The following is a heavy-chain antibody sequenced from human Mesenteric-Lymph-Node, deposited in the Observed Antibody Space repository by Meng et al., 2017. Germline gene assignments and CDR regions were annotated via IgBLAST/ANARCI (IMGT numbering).Heavy chain of an antibody. V-gene: IGHV4-61*01. J-gene: IGHJ5*02. CDR3: VRESISSTTNWFDP. CDR1: GGSVSSGSYY. CDR2: IYYSGST. Sequence: SETLSLTCTVSGGSVSSGSYYWSWIRQPPGKGLEWIGYIYYSGSTNYSPSLKSRLTLSVDTSKNLFSLKLSSVTAADTAVYYCVRESISSTTNWFDPWGQGTLVTVSS. D-gene: IGHD6-6*01.